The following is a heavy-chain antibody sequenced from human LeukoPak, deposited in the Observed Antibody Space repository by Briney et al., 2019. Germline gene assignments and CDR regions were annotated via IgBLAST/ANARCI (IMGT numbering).Heavy chain of an antibody. Sequence: PSETLSLTCAVYGGSFSGYYWSWIRQPPGKGLEWIGEINHSGSTNYNPSLKSRVTISVDTSKNQFSLKLSSVTAADTAVYYCARGSPYYCSGGSRYSEDYWGQGTLVTVSS. CDR1: GGSFSGYY. D-gene: IGHD2-15*01. J-gene: IGHJ4*02. CDR3: ARGSPYYCSGGSRYSEDY. CDR2: INHSGST. V-gene: IGHV4-34*01.